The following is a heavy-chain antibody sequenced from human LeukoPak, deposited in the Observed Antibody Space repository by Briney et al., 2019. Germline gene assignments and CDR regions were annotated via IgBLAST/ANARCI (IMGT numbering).Heavy chain of an antibody. V-gene: IGHV3-13*01. J-gene: IGHJ5*02. CDR1: GFTFSRYD. CDR3: AKVGIAASYNWFDP. Sequence: GGSLRLSCAASGFTFSRYDMHWVRQAIGKGLEWVSAIDTAGDTYYPGSVKGRFTISRDNSKNTLYLQMNSLRAEDTAVYYCAKVGIAASYNWFDPWGQGTLVTVSS. CDR2: IDTAGDT. D-gene: IGHD6-13*01.